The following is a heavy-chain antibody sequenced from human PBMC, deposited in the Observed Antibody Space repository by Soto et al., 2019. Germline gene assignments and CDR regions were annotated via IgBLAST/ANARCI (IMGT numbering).Heavy chain of an antibody. CDR2: IKSKTDGGTT. CDR1: GFTFSNAW. CDR3: TTPGVGAMVRKSYNWFDP. J-gene: IGHJ5*02. D-gene: IGHD1-26*01. Sequence: GGSLRLSCAASGFTFSNAWMSWVRQAPGKGLEWVGRIKSKTDGGTTDYAAPVKGRFTISRDDSKNTLYLQMNSLKTEDTAVYYCTTPGVGAMVRKSYNWFDPWGQGTLVTVSS. V-gene: IGHV3-15*01.